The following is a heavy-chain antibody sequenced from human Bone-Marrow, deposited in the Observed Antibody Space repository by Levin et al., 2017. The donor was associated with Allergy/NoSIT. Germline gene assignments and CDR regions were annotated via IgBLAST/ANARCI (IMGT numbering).Heavy chain of an antibody. CDR3: TTEGSLGLRLGELYYFDY. Sequence: GGSLRLSCAASGFTFSNAWMSWVRQAPGKGLEWVGRIKSKTDGGTTDYAAPVKGRFTISRDDSKNTLYLQMNSLKTEDTAVYYCTTEGSLGLRLGELYYFDYWGQGTLVTVSS. CDR1: GFTFSNAW. CDR2: IKSKTDGGTT. D-gene: IGHD3-16*01. V-gene: IGHV3-15*01. J-gene: IGHJ4*02.